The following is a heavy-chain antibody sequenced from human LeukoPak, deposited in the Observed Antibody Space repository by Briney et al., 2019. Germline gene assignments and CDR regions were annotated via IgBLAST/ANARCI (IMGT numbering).Heavy chain of an antibody. J-gene: IGHJ3*02. CDR1: GASISSGDYY. CDR2: IYYSGST. D-gene: IGHD3-10*01. V-gene: IGHV4-30-4*08. Sequence: PSETLSLTCTVSGASISSGDYYWSWIRQPPGKGLEWIGYIYYSGSTYYNPSLKSRVTISVDTSKNQFSLKLSSVTAGDRAVYYCARGASGLGGAFDIWGQGTMVTVSS. CDR3: ARGASGLGGAFDI.